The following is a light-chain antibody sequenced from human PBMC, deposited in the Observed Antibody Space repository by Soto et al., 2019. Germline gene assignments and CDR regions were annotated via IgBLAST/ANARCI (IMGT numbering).Light chain of an antibody. Sequence: QAALTQPRSVSGSPGQSGTISCTGTSSDVGRFESVSWYQQHPGEAPKVVVYDITKRPSGVPDRFSGSKSGNTASLTISGLQAEDEADYYCCSYAGISSSVFGPGTKVTVL. V-gene: IGLV2-11*01. CDR2: DIT. CDR3: CSYAGISSSV. J-gene: IGLJ1*01. CDR1: SSDVGRFES.